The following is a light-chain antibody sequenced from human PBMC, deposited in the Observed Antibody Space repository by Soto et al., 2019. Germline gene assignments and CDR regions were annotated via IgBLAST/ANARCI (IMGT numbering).Light chain of an antibody. Sequence: QLVLTQPASVSGSPGQSITISCTGTSSDVGGYNYVSWYQQHPVKAPKLMIYDVTNRPSGVSDRFSGSKSGNTASLTISGLQAEDEADYYCSSHTSSSTPYVFGTGTKLTVL. CDR3: SSHTSSSTPYV. CDR2: DVT. V-gene: IGLV2-14*01. J-gene: IGLJ1*01. CDR1: SSDVGGYNY.